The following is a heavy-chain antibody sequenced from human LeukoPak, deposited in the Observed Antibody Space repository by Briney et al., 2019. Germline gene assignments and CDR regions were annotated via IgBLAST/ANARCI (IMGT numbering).Heavy chain of an antibody. Sequence: GGSLRLSCAASGFTFSSHWMTWVRQALGKGLEWVATIKQDGNEKQYVDSVKGRFTISRDNAKNTLHLQMDSLTVEDTAVYYCAVSNWMDPWGQGTLVTVSS. CDR1: GFTFSSHW. CDR3: AVSNWMDP. V-gene: IGHV3-7*01. CDR2: IKQDGNEK. J-gene: IGHJ5*02.